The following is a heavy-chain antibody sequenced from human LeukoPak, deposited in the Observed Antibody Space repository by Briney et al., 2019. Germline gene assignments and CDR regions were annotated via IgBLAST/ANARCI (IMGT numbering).Heavy chain of an antibody. CDR1: GGSFSGYY. V-gene: IGHV4-34*01. J-gene: IGHJ4*02. D-gene: IGHD2-2*01. CDR3: ARGRRLGVPAAMALRAFDY. CDR2: INHSGST. Sequence: SSETLSLTCAVYGGSFSGYYWRWIRQPPGKGLEWIGEINHSGSTNYNPSLKSRVTISVDTSKNQFSLKLSSVTAADTAVYYCARGRRLGVPAAMALRAFDYWGQGTLVTVSS.